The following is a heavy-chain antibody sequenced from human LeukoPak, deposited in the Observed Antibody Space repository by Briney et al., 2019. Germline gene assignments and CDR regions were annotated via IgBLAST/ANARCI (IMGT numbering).Heavy chain of an antibody. CDR3: ARPNGSGSYYAGAYDY. D-gene: IGHD3-10*01. J-gene: IGHJ4*02. V-gene: IGHV1-2*02. CDR1: GYTFTGYY. CDR2: INPNSGGT. Sequence: ASVKVSCKASGYTFTGYYMHWVRQALGQGLEWMGWINPNSGGTNYAQKFQGRVTMTRDTSISTAYMELSSLRSDDTAVFYCARPNGSGSYYAGAYDYWGQGTLVTVSS.